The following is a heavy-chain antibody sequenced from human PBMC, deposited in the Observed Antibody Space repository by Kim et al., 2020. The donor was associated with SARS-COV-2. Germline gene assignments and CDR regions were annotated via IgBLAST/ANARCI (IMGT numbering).Heavy chain of an antibody. D-gene: IGHD5-18*01. CDR1: GGSFSGYY. J-gene: IGHJ4*02. V-gene: IGHV4-34*01. Sequence: SETLSLTCAVYGGSFSGYYWSWIRQPPGKGLEWIGEINHSGSTNYNPSLKSRVTISVDTSKNQFSLTLSSVTAADTAVYYCARQWQLWLGPGYDFDYWGQGTLVSVSS. CDR2: INHSGST. CDR3: ARQWQLWLGPGYDFDY.